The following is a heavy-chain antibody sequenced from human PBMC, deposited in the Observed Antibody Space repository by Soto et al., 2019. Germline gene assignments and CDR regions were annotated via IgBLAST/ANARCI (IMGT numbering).Heavy chain of an antibody. V-gene: IGHV3-30*18. CDR2: ISYDGSNK. CDR3: AKGSPGYYGMDV. J-gene: IGHJ6*02. Sequence: QVQLVESGGGVVQPGRSLRLSCAASGFTFSSYGMHWVRQAPGKGLEWVAVISYDGSNKYYADSVKGRFTISRDNSKNTLYRQMNSLRAEDTAVYYCAKGSPGYYGMDVWGQGTTVTVSS. CDR1: GFTFSSYG. D-gene: IGHD3-10*01.